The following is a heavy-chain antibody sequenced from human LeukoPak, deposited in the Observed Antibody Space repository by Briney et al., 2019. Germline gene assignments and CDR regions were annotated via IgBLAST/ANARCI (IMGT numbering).Heavy chain of an antibody. Sequence: SETLSLTCSVCGGSISSCYWSWLRQPGGKGLERIGNIYDRGSTKYNPSLKGRVTISVDTSKNQFSLRLSSVTAADTAVYYCARGRTFDNWGQGTLVTVSS. J-gene: IGHJ4*02. V-gene: IGHV4-59*13. CDR1: GGSISSCY. CDR2: IYDRGST. CDR3: ARGRTFDN.